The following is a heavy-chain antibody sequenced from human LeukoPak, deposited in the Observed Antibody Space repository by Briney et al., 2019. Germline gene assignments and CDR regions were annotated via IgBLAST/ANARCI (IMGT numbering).Heavy chain of an antibody. Sequence: GGSLRLSCAASGFTFSTYVMTWVRQAPGKGLEWVSSISDSSSNTYYADSVKGRFTISRDNSKNTLYLQMNSLRAEDTAVYYCAKGPYIVVVPAAIPFDYWGQGTLVTVSS. CDR1: GFTFSTYV. D-gene: IGHD2-2*01. CDR2: ISDSSSNT. V-gene: IGHV3-23*01. J-gene: IGHJ4*02. CDR3: AKGPYIVVVPAAIPFDY.